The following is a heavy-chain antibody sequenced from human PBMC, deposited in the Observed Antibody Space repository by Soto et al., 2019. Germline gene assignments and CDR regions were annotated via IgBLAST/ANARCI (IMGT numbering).Heavy chain of an antibody. CDR1: GYTFTSYA. CDR2: INPGIGTT. CDR3: ARGSVSRDYYYYYGMDV. Sequence: ASVKVSCKASGYTFTSYAMHWVRQAPGQRLEWMGWINPGIGTTNYSQKFQGRVTITGDKSTSTAYMELSSLRSEDTAVYYCARGSVSRDYYYYYGMDVWGQGTTVTVSS. J-gene: IGHJ6*02. D-gene: IGHD3-10*01. V-gene: IGHV1-3*01.